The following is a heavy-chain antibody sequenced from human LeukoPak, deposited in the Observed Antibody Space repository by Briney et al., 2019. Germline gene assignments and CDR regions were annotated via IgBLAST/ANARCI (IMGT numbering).Heavy chain of an antibody. V-gene: IGHV1-18*01. Sequence: ASVKVSCKASGYTFTSYGISWVRQAPGQGLEWMGWISTNTGDTSYSQNFQGRVTLTTDTSTTTVFMELRSLRSDDTAIYYCARDWYCTSTGCHDTFDIWGQGTMATVSS. CDR3: ARDWYCTSTGCHDTFDI. D-gene: IGHD2-2*01. J-gene: IGHJ3*02. CDR1: GYTFTSYG. CDR2: ISTNTGDT.